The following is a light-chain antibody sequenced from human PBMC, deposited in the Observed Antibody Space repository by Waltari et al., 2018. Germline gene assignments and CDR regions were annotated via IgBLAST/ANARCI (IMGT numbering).Light chain of an antibody. CDR1: QSISNY. CDR3: QQSYSNMYT. J-gene: IGKJ2*01. CDR2: GAS. Sequence: DIHMTQSPISLSASVGDRVPITCRTNQSISNYLNWYQQKRGSSPKLLIYGASTLQGGVPSRFTGSGSGKDFTLTISSLQTEDFATYFCQQSYSNMYTFGQGTK. V-gene: IGKV1-39*01.